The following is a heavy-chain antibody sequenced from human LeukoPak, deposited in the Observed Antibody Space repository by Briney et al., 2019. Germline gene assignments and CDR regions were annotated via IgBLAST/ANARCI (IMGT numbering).Heavy chain of an antibody. CDR1: GGSITGYH. Sequence: SETLSHTCTVSGGSITGYHWSWIRQPPGKGLEWIGYIYYSGSTKYNPSLKSRVTMSVDTSKSQFSLNLSSVTAADTALYYCAREGLENAYHANDGFDIWGQGTIVTVSS. J-gene: IGHJ3*02. D-gene: IGHD3-16*01. V-gene: IGHV4-59*01. CDR3: AREGLENAYHANDGFDI. CDR2: IYYSGST.